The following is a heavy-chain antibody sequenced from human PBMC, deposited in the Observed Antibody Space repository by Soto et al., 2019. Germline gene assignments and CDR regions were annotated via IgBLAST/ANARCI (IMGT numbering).Heavy chain of an antibody. D-gene: IGHD3-10*01. CDR1: GFTFSSYW. V-gene: IGHV3-7*05. CDR3: ARDEYHNGSGSYYNDY. Sequence: EVQLVESGGGLVQPGGSLRLSCAASGFTFSSYWMSWVRQAPGKGLEWVANIKQDGSEKYYVDSVKGRFTISRDNAKNSLYLQMYSLRAEDTAVYYCARDEYHNGSGSYYNDYWGQGTLVTVSS. J-gene: IGHJ4*02. CDR2: IKQDGSEK.